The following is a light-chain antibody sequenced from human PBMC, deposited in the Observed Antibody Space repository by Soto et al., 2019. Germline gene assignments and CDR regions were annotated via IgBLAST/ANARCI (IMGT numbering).Light chain of an antibody. V-gene: IGKV1-39*01. CDR3: QQSHMAPYT. Sequence: DLQMTQSPSSLSAAVGDRVTITCRASQSIARFLNWYQQKPGEVPKLLIFGASYLRSGVPSRFSGSGSGTHFALTITLLLPEHFATYYCQQSHMAPYTFGQGTNL. CDR1: QSIARF. CDR2: GAS. J-gene: IGKJ2*01.